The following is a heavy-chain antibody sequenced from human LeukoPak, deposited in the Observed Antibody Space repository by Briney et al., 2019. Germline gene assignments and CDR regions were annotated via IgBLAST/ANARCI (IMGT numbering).Heavy chain of an antibody. D-gene: IGHD3-16*02. V-gene: IGHV3-49*04. Sequence: PGGSLRLSCTTSGFTFGDYAMSWVRQAPGKGLEWVGFSRTKAYGGTPEYAASVKGRFTISRDDFKSIAYLQVNSLKTEDTAVYFCSGTSYVWGSYRSLDFWGQGTLVTVSS. CDR1: GFTFGDYA. CDR3: SGTSYVWGSYRSLDF. J-gene: IGHJ4*02. CDR2: SRTKAYGGTP.